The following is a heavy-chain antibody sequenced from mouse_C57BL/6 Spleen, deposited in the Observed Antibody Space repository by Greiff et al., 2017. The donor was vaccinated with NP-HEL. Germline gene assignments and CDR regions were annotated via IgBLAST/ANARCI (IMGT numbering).Heavy chain of an antibody. D-gene: IGHD2-1*01. CDR1: GYTFTSYW. J-gene: IGHJ1*03. V-gene: IGHV1-72*01. CDR2: IDPNSGGT. Sequence: QVQLQQPGAELVKPGASVKLSCKASGYTFTSYWMHWVKQRPGRGLEWIGRIDPNSGGTKYDEKFKSKATLTVDKPSSTAYMQLSSLTSEDSAVYYCARYGNYEYFDVWGTGTTVTVSS. CDR3: ARYGNYEYFDV.